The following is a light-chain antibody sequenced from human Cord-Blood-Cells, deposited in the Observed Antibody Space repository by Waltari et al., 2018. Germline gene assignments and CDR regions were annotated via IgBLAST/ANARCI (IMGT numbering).Light chain of an antibody. Sequence: QSALTQPASVSGLPGQSITISCTGTSSDVGRYNLVSWYQQHPGKAPKLMIYEGSKRPSGVSNRFSGSKSGNTASLTISGLQAEDEADYYCCSYAGSSTFEFGGGTKLTVL. CDR3: CSYAGSSTFE. J-gene: IGLJ2*01. CDR2: EGS. V-gene: IGLV2-23*03. CDR1: SSDVGRYNL.